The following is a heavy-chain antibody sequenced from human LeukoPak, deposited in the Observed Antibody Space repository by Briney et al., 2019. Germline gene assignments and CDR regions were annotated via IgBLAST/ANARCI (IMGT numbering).Heavy chain of an antibody. CDR2: ISLDGSEK. D-gene: IGHD3-22*01. J-gene: IGHJ3*01. V-gene: IGHV3-30*03. Sequence: PRRSLRLSRAASGFPFYRYGTNWVRQTPGKGLEWVSVISLDGSEKFYADYVKGRFTISRDNSKNTVDLQMNSLRAEDTAVYYCARDKYYYDTDGHYSGSAFDFWGQGTTVTVSS. CDR3: ARDKYYYDTDGHYSGSAFDF. CDR1: GFPFYRYG.